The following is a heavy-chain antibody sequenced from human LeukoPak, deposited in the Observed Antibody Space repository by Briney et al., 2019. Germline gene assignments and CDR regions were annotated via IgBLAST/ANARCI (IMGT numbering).Heavy chain of an antibody. CDR2: IYYSGST. V-gene: IGHV4-61*08. D-gene: IGHD2-21*02. CDR1: GGSISSGGYY. CDR3: ARGDCGGDCYFPGYYYYYGMDV. J-gene: IGHJ6*04. Sequence: SETLSLTCTVSGGSISSGGYYWSWIRQHPGKGLEWIGYIYYSGSTNYNPSLKSRVTISVDTSKNQFSLKLSSVTAADTAVYYCARGDCGGDCYFPGYYYYYGMDVWGKGTTVTVSS.